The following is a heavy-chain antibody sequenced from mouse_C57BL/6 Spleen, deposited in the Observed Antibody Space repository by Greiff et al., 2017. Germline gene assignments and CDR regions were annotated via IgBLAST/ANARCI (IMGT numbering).Heavy chain of an antibody. D-gene: IGHD1-1*01. CDR3: ARGDYYGPWYFDV. CDR2: INPNNGGT. CDR1: GYTFTDYN. V-gene: IGHV1-22*01. J-gene: IGHJ1*03. Sequence: VQLKQSGPELVKPGASVKMSCKASGYTFTDYNMHWVKQSHGKSLEWIGYINPNNGGTSYNQKFKGKATLTVNKSSSTAYMELRSLTSEDSAVYYCARGDYYGPWYFDVWGTGTTVTVSS.